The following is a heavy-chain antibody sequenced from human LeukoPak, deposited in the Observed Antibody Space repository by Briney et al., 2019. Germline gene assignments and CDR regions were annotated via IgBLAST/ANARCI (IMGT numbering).Heavy chain of an antibody. CDR3: VRSPACSSGTCYPNWFDP. CDR2: IYPGDSDI. CDR1: GYSFTSYW. D-gene: IGHD2-15*01. J-gene: IGHJ5*02. Sequence: GESLKISCEGSGYSFTSYWIGWVRRMPGKGLEWMGIIYPGDSDIRYSPSFQGQVTISADKSISSAYLQWSSLKASDTAMYYCVRSPACSSGTCYPNWFDPWGQGTLVTVSS. V-gene: IGHV5-51*01.